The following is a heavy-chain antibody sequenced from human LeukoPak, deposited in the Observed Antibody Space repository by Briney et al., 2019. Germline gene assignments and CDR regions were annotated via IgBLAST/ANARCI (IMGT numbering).Heavy chain of an antibody. J-gene: IGHJ4*02. CDR1: GGTFSSYA. V-gene: IGHV1-69*05. Sequence: SVKVSCKASGGTFSSYAISWVRQAPGQGLEWMGGIIPIFGTANYAQKFQGRVTISTDESTSTAYMELSSLRSEDTAVYYCASFNTSFGVVIIAPLGYWGQGTLVTVSS. CDR2: IIPIFGTA. CDR3: ASFNTSFGVVIIAPLGY. D-gene: IGHD3-3*01.